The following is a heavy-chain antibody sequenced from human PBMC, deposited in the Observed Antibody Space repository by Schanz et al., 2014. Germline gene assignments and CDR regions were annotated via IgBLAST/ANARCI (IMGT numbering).Heavy chain of an antibody. V-gene: IGHV1-18*01. CDR3: ARSAGRDFWSGYYTRFDY. D-gene: IGHD3-3*01. CDR1: GYIFINSG. Sequence: QVQLVQSGAEVKKPGATVKVSCKASGYIFINSGISWVRQAPGQGLEWMGWISVYNHNKEYDQKFQGRVTMTTDTSTSTAYMALTDLRSDDTAVYYCARSAGRDFWSGYYTRFDYWGQGTLVTVSS. CDR2: ISVYNHNK. J-gene: IGHJ4*02.